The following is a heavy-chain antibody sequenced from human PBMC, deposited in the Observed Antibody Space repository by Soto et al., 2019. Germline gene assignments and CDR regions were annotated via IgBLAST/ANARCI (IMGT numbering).Heavy chain of an antibody. CDR2: INPNSGGT. J-gene: IGHJ4*02. CDR3: ARYRAGYSSYFDY. V-gene: IGHV1-2*02. CDR1: GYTFTGYY. D-gene: IGHD6-13*01. Sequence: VSVKVSCKASGYTFTGYYMHWVRQAPGQGLEWMGWINPNSGGTNYAQKFQGRVTMTRDTSISTAYMELSRLRSDDTAVYYCARYRAGYSSYFDYWGQGTLVTVSS.